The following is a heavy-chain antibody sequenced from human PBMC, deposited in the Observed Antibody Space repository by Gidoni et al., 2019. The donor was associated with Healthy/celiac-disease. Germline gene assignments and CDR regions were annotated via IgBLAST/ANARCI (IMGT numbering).Heavy chain of an antibody. CDR1: GGSISSGSYY. J-gene: IGHJ4*02. CDR2: IYTSGST. CDR3: ARQSGSSGWRYFDY. Sequence: QVQLQESGPGLVKPSQTLSLTCTVSGGSISSGSYYWSWIRQPAGKGLEWIGRIYTSGSTNYNPSLKSRVTISVDTSKNQFSLKLSSVTAADTAVYYCARQSGSSGWRYFDYWGQGTLVTVSS. V-gene: IGHV4-61*02. D-gene: IGHD6-19*01.